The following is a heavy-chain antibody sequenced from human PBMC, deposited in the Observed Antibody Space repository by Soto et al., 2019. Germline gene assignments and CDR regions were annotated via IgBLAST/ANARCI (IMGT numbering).Heavy chain of an antibody. J-gene: IGHJ5*02. CDR3: ARGAVAPVGGWFDP. CDR1: GFTVSSNY. D-gene: IGHD2-15*01. Sequence: EVQLVETGGGLIQPGGSLRLSCAASGFTVSSNYMSWVRQAPGKGLEWVSVIYSGGSTYYADSVKGRFTISRDNSKNTLYLQMNSLRAEDTAVYYCARGAVAPVGGWFDPWGQGTLVTVSS. CDR2: IYSGGST. V-gene: IGHV3-53*02.